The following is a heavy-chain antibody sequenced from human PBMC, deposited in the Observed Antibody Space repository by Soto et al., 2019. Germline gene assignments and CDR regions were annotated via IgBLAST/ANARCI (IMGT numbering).Heavy chain of an antibody. CDR3: ARQTDDSYTFNAFDI. D-gene: IGHD3-16*01. CDR1: AGSISTNFSY. CDR2: IYYRGST. V-gene: IGHV4-39*01. Sequence: SEPLSLTCTVAAGSISTNFSYWGWIPQPPGKGLQWIGNIYYRGSTNYNPSLKSPVTISVDTSKNQFSLKLSSVTAADTAVYYCARQTDDSYTFNAFDIWGQGTMVT. J-gene: IGHJ3*02.